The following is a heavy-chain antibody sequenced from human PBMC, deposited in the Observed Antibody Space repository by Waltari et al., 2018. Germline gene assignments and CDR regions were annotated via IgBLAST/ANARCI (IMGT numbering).Heavy chain of an antibody. J-gene: IGHJ4*02. V-gene: IGHV1-69*08. CDR2: ISPIFSTP. Sequence: QVQLVQSGAEVKKPGSSVKVSCKASGGTFSSYAISWVRQAPRQWLEWMGRISPIFSTPNYAQKFHGRVTITADKSTITAYMELSSLRSEDTAVYYCASSLGWGWYQDYWCQGTLVTVSS. CDR3: ASSLGWGWYQDY. CDR1: GGTFSSYA. D-gene: IGHD6-19*01.